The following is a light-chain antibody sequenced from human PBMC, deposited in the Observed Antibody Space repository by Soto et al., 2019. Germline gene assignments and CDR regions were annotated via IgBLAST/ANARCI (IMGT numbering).Light chain of an antibody. Sequence: EIVLTQSPGTLSLSPGERATLSCRASQNVISNYLAWYQQKPGQAPRLLIYGASSRATGIPDRFSGSGSGTDFTLTISRLEPEDFALFYCQQYGASPTTFGQGTKVEIK. CDR3: QQYGASPTT. V-gene: IGKV3-20*01. CDR1: QNVISNY. J-gene: IGKJ1*01. CDR2: GAS.